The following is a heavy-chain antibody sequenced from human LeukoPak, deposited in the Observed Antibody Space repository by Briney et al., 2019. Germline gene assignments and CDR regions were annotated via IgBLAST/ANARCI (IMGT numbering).Heavy chain of an antibody. CDR1: GFTFSDYY. CDR3: ASYSSSWYAFDY. Sequence: GGSLRLSCAASGFTFSDYYMSWIRQAPGKGLEWVSHISSSGSAIYYADSVKGRFTISRDNAKNSLYLQMNSLRAEDTAVYYCASYSSSWYAFDYWGQGTLVTVSS. V-gene: IGHV3-11*01. D-gene: IGHD6-13*01. CDR2: ISSSGSAI. J-gene: IGHJ4*02.